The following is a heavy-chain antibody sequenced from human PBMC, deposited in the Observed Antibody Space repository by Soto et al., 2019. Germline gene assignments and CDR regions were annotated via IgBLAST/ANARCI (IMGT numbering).Heavy chain of an antibody. Sequence: QVQLVQSGAEVKKPGASVKVSCKASGYTFTSYHIHWVRQAPGQGLDWMGIMNPRDGGTLYSQKLQGRVTITRDTSTSTVYMELISLRSEDTAVYYCARVSSQAFDIWGQGTMVTVSS. J-gene: IGHJ3*02. V-gene: IGHV1-46*01. CDR2: MNPRDGGT. D-gene: IGHD6-19*01. CDR3: ARVSSQAFDI. CDR1: GYTFTSYH.